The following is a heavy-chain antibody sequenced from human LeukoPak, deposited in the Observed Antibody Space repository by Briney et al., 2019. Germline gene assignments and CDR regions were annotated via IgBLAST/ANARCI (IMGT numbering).Heavy chain of an antibody. CDR1: GGSISSYY. D-gene: IGHD3-22*01. J-gene: IGHJ4*02. Sequence: PSETLSLTCTVSGGSISSYYWSWIRQPPGKGLEWIGYIYYSGSTYYNPSLKSRVTISVDTSKNQFSLKLSSVTAADTAVYYCARGSSGYTGAFDYWGQGTLVTVSS. V-gene: IGHV4-59*06. CDR3: ARGSSGYTGAFDY. CDR2: IYYSGST.